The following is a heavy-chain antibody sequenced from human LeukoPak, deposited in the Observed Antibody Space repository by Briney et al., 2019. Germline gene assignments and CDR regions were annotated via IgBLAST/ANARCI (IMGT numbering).Heavy chain of an antibody. J-gene: IGHJ4*02. CDR1: GYTFTSYG. CDR2: ISTYNGNT. CDR3: ARGVFALRDGSGSSAAQFDY. Sequence: ASVKVSCKASGYTFTSYGISWVRQAPGQGLEWMGWISTYNGNTNYAQKLQGRVTMTTDTSTSTAYMELRSLTSDDTAVYYCARGVFALRDGSGSSAAQFDYWGQGTLVTVSS. V-gene: IGHV1-18*01. D-gene: IGHD3-10*01.